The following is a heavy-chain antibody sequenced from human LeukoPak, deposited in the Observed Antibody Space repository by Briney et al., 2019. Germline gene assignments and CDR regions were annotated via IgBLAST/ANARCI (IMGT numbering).Heavy chain of an antibody. Sequence: PSETLSLTCTVSGGSISSGGYYWSWIRQHPGKGLEWIGYIYYSGSTYYNPSLKSRVTISVDTSKNQFSLKLSSVTAADTAVYYCASYYDSRGIDAFDIWGKGTMVTVSS. D-gene: IGHD3-22*01. CDR3: ASYYDSRGIDAFDI. V-gene: IGHV4-31*03. CDR1: GGSISSGGYY. CDR2: IYYSGST. J-gene: IGHJ3*02.